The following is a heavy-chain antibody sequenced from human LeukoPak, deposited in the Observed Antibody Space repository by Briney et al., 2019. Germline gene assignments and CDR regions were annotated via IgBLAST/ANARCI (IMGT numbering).Heavy chain of an antibody. V-gene: IGHV3-11*01. D-gene: IGHD6-19*01. J-gene: IGHJ3*02. CDR3: ARRIAVAVDAFDI. CDR2: ISSSGSTI. Sequence: GGSLRLSCAVSGFTFSDYYMSWIRQAPGKGLEWVSHISSSGSTIYYAGSVKGRFTISRDNAKNTLYLQMNSLRAEDTAIYYCARRIAVAVDAFDIWGQGTMVTVSS. CDR1: GFTFSDYY.